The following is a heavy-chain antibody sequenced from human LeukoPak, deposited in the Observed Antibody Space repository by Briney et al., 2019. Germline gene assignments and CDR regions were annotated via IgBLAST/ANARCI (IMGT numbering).Heavy chain of an antibody. CDR3: ASGYRWFDY. J-gene: IGHJ4*02. D-gene: IGHD5-18*01. CDR1: GVSISSGTYY. CDR2: IYYSGST. V-gene: IGHV4-31*03. Sequence: PSETLSLTCTVSGVSISSGTYYWSWLRQHPGKGLEWIGYIYYSGSTYYNPSLNSRVTISVDTSKSQFSLKLSSVTAADTAVYYCASGYRWFDYWGQGTLVTVSS.